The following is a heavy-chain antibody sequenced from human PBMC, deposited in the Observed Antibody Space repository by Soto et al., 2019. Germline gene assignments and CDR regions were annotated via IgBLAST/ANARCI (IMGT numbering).Heavy chain of an antibody. D-gene: IGHD2-2*01. J-gene: IGHJ4*02. Sequence: GASVKVSCKSSGFTFSNYYMHWVRQAPEQGLEWMGLISPTSNYTRYAQTFQGRFTITRDSSTSTVYMDLSSLTFEDTAVYYCARADSDQYFDYWGQGSRVTVSS. CDR2: ISPTSNYT. CDR1: GFTFSNYY. CDR3: ARADSDQYFDY. V-gene: IGHV1-46*01.